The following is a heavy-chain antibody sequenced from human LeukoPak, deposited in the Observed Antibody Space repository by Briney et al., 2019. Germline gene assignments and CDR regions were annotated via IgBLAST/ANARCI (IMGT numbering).Heavy chain of an antibody. CDR3: ARDASRGSSGGMYFDY. J-gene: IGHJ4*02. V-gene: IGHV3-48*01. D-gene: IGHD1-26*01. Sequence: TGGSLRLSCAASGFTFCSYSMNWVRQAPGKGLEWVSYIRSSSSTIYYADSVKGRVTISRDNAKNSLYLQMNSLRAEDTAVYYCARDASRGSSGGMYFDYWGQGTLVTVSS. CDR2: IRSSSSTI. CDR1: GFTFCSYS.